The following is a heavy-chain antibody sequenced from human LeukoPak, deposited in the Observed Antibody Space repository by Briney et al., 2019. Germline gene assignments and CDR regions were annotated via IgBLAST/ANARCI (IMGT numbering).Heavy chain of an antibody. V-gene: IGHV4-59*12. CDR2: IYYSGST. CDR3: ARGILAAAGNFDY. D-gene: IGHD6-13*01. Sequence: SETLSLTCTVSGGSISSYYWSWIRQPPGKGLEWIGYIYYSGSTNYNPSLKSRVTISVDTSKNQFSLKLSSVTAADTAVYYCARGILAAAGNFDYWGQGTLVTVSS. CDR1: GGSISSYY. J-gene: IGHJ4*02.